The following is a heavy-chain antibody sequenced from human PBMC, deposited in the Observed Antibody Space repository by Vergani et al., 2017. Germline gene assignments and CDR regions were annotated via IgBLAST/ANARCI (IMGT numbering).Heavy chain of an antibody. CDR3: ARGGVAGIDY. V-gene: IGHV1-46*03. D-gene: IGHD6-19*01. Sequence: QVQLLQSGSALKKPGASVRISCEASGYTFTSYYMHWVRQAPGQGLEWMGIINPSGGSTSYAQKFQGRVTMTRDTSTSTVYMELSSLRSEDTAVYYCARGGVAGIDYWGQGTLVTVSS. CDR1: GYTFTSYY. CDR2: INPSGGST. J-gene: IGHJ4*02.